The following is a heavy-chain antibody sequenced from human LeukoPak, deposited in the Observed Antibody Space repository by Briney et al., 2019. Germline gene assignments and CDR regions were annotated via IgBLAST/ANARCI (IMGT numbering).Heavy chain of an antibody. J-gene: IGHJ4*02. CDR2: INPNSGGT. CDR3: ARDRIRSIAVAGTGLIDY. CDR1: GYTFTGYY. D-gene: IGHD6-19*01. V-gene: IGHV1-2*02. Sequence: ASVKVSCKASGYTFTGYYMHWVRQAPGQGLELMGWINPNSGGTNYAQKFQGRVTMTRDTSISTAYMELSRLRSDDTAVYYCARDRIRSIAVAGTGLIDYWGQGTLVTVSS.